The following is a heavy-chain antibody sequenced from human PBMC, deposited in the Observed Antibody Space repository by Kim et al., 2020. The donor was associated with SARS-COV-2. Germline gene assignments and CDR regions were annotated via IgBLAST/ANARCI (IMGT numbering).Heavy chain of an antibody. CDR3: NSDLGDYCGGDCYSRV. D-gene: IGHD2-21*02. V-gene: IGHV3-15*01. Sequence: GGSLRLSCAASGFTFSNAWMNWVRQAPGRGLEWVGRIKSKTNGGTTAYGAPVKVRFTISRDDSKNTLYLQMNSLRTEDTAVYYCNSDLGDYCGGDCYSRVWGQGTTVTASS. CDR1: GFTFSNAW. CDR2: IKSKTNGGTT. J-gene: IGHJ6*02.